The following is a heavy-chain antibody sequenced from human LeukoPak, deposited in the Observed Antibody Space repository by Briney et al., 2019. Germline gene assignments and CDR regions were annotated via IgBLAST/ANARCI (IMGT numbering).Heavy chain of an antibody. CDR2: ISSSSSYI. V-gene: IGHV3-21*01. CDR3: ARFYPGYSSSWYDY. Sequence: PGGSLRLSCAASGFTFSSYAMSWVRQAPGKGLEWVSSISSSSSYIYYAGSVKGRFTISRDNAKNSLYLQMNSLRAEDTAVYYCARFYPGYSSSWYDYWGQGTLVTVSS. J-gene: IGHJ4*02. CDR1: GFTFSSYA. D-gene: IGHD6-13*01.